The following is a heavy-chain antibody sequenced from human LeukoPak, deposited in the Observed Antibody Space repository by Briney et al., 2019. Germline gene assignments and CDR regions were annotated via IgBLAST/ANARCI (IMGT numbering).Heavy chain of an antibody. D-gene: IGHD1/OR15-1a*01. Sequence: PSETLSLTCTVSGGSISSSSYYWGWIRQPPGKGLEWIGSIYYSGSTYYNPSLKSRATISVDTSKNQFSLKLSSVTAADTAVYYCARDGTLTYVLAYWGQGTLVTVSS. CDR2: IYYSGST. V-gene: IGHV4-39*07. J-gene: IGHJ4*02. CDR3: ARDGTLTYVLAY. CDR1: GGSISSSSYY.